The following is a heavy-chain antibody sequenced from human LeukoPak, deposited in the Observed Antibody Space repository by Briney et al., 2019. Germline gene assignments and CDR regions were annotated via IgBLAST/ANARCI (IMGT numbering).Heavy chain of an antibody. J-gene: IGHJ4*02. V-gene: IGHV1-2*02. D-gene: IGHD2-2*01. CDR3: ARDLGIGYCSTTSCYRWDY. CDR1: GYTFTGYY. Sequence: ASVKVSCKASGYTFTGYYLHWVRQAPGQGLDWMGWINPNSGGTNYAQKFQGRVTMTRDASVSTAYMELSGLRSDDTAVYYCARDLGIGYCSTTSCYRWDYWGQGTLVTVSS. CDR2: INPNSGGT.